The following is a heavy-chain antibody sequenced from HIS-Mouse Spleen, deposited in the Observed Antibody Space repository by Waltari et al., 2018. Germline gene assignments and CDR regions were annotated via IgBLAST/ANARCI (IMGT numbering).Heavy chain of an antibody. J-gene: IGHJ2*01. CDR3: AREIPYSSSWYDWYFDL. Sequence: QLQLQESGPGLVKPSETLSLTCTVSGASISSSSYYWGWIRHPPGKGLEWIGSIYYSGSTYYNPSLKSRVTISVDTSKNQFSLKLSSVTAADTAVYYCAREIPYSSSWYDWYFDLWGRGTLVTVSS. CDR2: IYYSGST. V-gene: IGHV4-39*07. D-gene: IGHD6-13*01. CDR1: GASISSSSYY.